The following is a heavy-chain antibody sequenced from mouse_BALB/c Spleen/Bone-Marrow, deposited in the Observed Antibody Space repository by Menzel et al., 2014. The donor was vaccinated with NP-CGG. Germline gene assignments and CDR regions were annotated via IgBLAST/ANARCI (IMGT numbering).Heavy chain of an antibody. V-gene: IGHV14-3*02. Sequence: VQLQQSGAELVKPGASVKLSCTASGYNIKDTYMHWVKQRPEQGLEWIGRIDPANGNTKYDTKFKGKATITADTSSNTDILQRSSLTSEYSAVYCCAKPDLFDYWGQGTLVTVSA. CDR2: IDPANGNT. CDR3: AKPDLFDY. J-gene: IGHJ3*01. CDR1: GYNIKDTY.